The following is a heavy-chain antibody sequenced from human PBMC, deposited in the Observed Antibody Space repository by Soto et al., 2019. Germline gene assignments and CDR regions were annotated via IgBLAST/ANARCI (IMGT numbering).Heavy chain of an antibody. D-gene: IGHD6-6*01. CDR3: ARYQSIAAHYYYGMDV. CDR2: IIPIVGTA. Sequence: QVQLVQSGAEVKKPGSSVKVSCKASGGTFISYAISWVRQAPGQGLEWMGGIIPIVGTANYAQKFQGRVTITADESTSTAYMELSSLRSEDTAVYYCARYQSIAAHYYYGMDVWGQGTTVTVSS. J-gene: IGHJ6*02. V-gene: IGHV1-69*12. CDR1: GGTFISYA.